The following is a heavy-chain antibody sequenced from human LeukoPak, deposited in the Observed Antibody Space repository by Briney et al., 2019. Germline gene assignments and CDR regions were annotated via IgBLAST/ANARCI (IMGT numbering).Heavy chain of an antibody. V-gene: IGHV1-69*04. CDR3: ARGAYYDSSGFLDY. J-gene: IGHJ4*02. CDR2: IIPILGIA. CDR1: GGTFSSYA. D-gene: IGHD3-22*01. Sequence: GASVKVSCKASGGTFSSYAISWVRQAPGQGLEWMGRIIPILGIANYAQKFQGRVTITADKSTSTAYMELSSLRSEDTAVYYCARGAYYDSSGFLDYWGQGTLVTVSS.